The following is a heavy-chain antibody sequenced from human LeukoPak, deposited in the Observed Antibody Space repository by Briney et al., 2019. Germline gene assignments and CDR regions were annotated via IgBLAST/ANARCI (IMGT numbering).Heavy chain of an antibody. D-gene: IGHD3-22*01. J-gene: IGHJ6*03. CDR3: ARGRHDITMIVVIMTAVSYYLDV. V-gene: IGHV4-34*01. CDR1: GGSFSGYY. CDR2: MNPSGST. Sequence: SETLSLSCAVYGGSFSGYYWTWIRHTPEKGLEWIGEMNPSGSTNYNPSLKSRVTISVDTSKNQFSLNLSSVTAADTAVYYCARGRHDITMIVVIMTAVSYYLDVWGKGTTVTVS.